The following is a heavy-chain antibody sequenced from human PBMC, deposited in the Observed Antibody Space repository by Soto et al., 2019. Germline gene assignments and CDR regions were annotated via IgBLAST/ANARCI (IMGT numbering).Heavy chain of an antibody. V-gene: IGHV4-4*02. CDR1: GGSMSSSNW. D-gene: IGHD1-26*01. Sequence: QVQLRESGPGLVKPSGTLSLTCIVSGGSMSSSNWWNWVRQPPGKGLEWIGENHHSGRTNYNPSLKSRVIISVDESKNHFSLKLSSVTAADTAVYYCARSEATALDYWGQGTLVTVSS. J-gene: IGHJ4*02. CDR2: NHHSGRT. CDR3: ARSEATALDY.